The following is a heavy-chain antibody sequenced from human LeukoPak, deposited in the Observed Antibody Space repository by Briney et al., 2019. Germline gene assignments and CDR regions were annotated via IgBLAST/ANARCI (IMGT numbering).Heavy chain of an antibody. J-gene: IGHJ4*02. D-gene: IGHD5-12*01. V-gene: IGHV3-43*02. CDR3: ASYAIEADYLN. CDR1: GLTLAANC. CDR2: ISGDGGST. Sequence: PGGSLRLSCPLAGLTLAANCTGCDRQAPGKGLEWVSVISGDGGSTYYADSVKGRYTISRDNNKNSLYLQMNSLGTDDTALYYCASYAIEADYLNLGQGTLVTVSS.